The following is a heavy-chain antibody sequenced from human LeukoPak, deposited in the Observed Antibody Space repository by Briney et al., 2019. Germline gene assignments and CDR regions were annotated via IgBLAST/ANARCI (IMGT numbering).Heavy chain of an antibody. CDR2: ISGYSVTT. Sequence: GGSLRLSCAASGFTFSNSAMSWVRQSPGKGLEWVSFISGYSVTTYYADSVQGRFTVSRDNSKKTLYLQMHSLRDEDTAIYYCAKHYGDYFLDFWGQETLVTVSS. J-gene: IGHJ4*02. D-gene: IGHD4-17*01. CDR3: AKHYGDYFLDF. V-gene: IGHV3-23*01. CDR1: GFTFSNSA.